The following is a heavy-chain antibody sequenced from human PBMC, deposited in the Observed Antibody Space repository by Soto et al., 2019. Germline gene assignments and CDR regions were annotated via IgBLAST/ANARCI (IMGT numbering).Heavy chain of an antibody. CDR2: INPASGHT. CDR3: GRSVVGATGEILYNAMDV. V-gene: IGHV1-3*01. D-gene: IGHD1-26*01. J-gene: IGHJ6*02. CDR1: GYTLTTYA. Sequence: QVPLVQSGAEVKKPGASVKVSCKASGYTLTTYALHWVRQAPGQRPEWMGWINPASGHTKYSKKFQDRVTITRDTSASTGYMELSSLRSEDTAVYYCGRSVVGATGEILYNAMDVWGQGTTVTVSS.